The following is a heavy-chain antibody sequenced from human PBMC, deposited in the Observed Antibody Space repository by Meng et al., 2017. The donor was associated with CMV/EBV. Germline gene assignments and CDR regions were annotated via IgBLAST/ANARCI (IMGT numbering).Heavy chain of an antibody. V-gene: IGHV1-69*05. Sequence: SVKVSCKASGGTFSSYAISWVRQAPGQGLEWMGGIIPIFGTANYAQKFQGRVTITTDESTSTAYMELSSLRSEDTAVYYCARVGIAAAGTSDYWGQGTLVIVSS. J-gene: IGHJ4*02. D-gene: IGHD6-13*01. CDR2: IIPIFGTA. CDR3: ARVGIAAAGTSDY. CDR1: GGTFSSYA.